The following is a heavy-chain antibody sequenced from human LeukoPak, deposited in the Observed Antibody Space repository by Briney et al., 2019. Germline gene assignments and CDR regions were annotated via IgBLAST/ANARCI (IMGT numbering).Heavy chain of an antibody. CDR1: GFTFNSYT. J-gene: IGHJ4*02. V-gene: IGHV3-23*01. D-gene: IGHD6-6*01. Sequence: PGGSLRVPCAASGFTFNSYTMSWVGQAPGKGREWISAIIGSGATAYYADSVRGRFTISRDNSKNTLYLQMNSLRAEDTAAYYCSKPKIPEYGINFYFDQWGQGDLVTVSS. CDR2: IIGSGATA. CDR3: SKPKIPEYGINFYFDQ.